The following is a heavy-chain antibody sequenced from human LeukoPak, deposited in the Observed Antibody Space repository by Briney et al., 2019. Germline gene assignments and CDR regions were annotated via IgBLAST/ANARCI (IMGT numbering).Heavy chain of an antibody. D-gene: IGHD3-22*01. J-gene: IGHJ4*02. CDR2: IYHSGST. V-gene: IGHV4-30-2*01. CDR1: GGSISSGGYS. Sequence: SETLSLTCAVSGGSISSGGYSWSWIRQPPGKGLEWIGYIYHSGSTNYNPSLKSRVTISVDKSKNQFSLKLSSVTAADTAVYYCARGLYYDSWGQGTLVTVSS. CDR3: ARGLYYDS.